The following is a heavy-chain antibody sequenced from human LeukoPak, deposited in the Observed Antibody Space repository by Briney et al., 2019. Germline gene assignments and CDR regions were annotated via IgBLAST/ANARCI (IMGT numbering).Heavy chain of an antibody. V-gene: IGHV1-2*02. J-gene: IGHJ3*02. Sequence: ASVKVSCKASGYTFTGYYMHWVRQAPGQGLEWMGWINPNSGGTNYAQKFQGRVTMTRDTSIGTAYMELSRLRSDDTAVYYCARDHCSSTSCYENAFDIWGQGTMVTVSS. D-gene: IGHD2-2*01. CDR1: GYTFTGYY. CDR3: ARDHCSSTSCYENAFDI. CDR2: INPNSGGT.